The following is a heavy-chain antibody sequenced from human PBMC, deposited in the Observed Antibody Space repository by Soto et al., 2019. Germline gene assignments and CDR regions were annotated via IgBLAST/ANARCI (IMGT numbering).Heavy chain of an antibody. V-gene: IGHV3-53*01. Sequence: GPLRLSCAAPVFTVSSNYMSWVRQAPGKGLEWVSVFYSGGSTYYSDSVKGRFTISRDNSKNTLYLQMNSLRAEDTAVYYCATRVGTTGRYYFDFWGPGTLVTVSS. CDR1: VFTVSSNY. D-gene: IGHD1-26*01. CDR3: ATRVGTTGRYYFDF. J-gene: IGHJ4*02. CDR2: FYSGGST.